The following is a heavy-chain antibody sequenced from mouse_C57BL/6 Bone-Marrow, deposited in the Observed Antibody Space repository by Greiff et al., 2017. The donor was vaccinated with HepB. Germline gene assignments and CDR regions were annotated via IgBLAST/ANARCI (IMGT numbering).Heavy chain of an antibody. CDR3: TTPTGCQEAY. D-gene: IGHD6-1*01. V-gene: IGHV14-1*01. Sequence: VQLQQSGAVLVRPGASVKFSCTASCFTFTVYYMHWVMQRPEQRLEWIGRIVPEDGDTEYAPKFPGKATMTADTSSNTAYLQLSSLTSEDTAVYYCTTPTGCQEAYWGQGTLVTVSA. CDR2: IVPEDGDT. J-gene: IGHJ3*01. CDR1: CFTFTVYY.